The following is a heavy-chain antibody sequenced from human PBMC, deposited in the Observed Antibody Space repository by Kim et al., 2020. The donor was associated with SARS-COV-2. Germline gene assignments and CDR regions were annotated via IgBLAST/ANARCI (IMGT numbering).Heavy chain of an antibody. CDR3: ARSKFPMDTIFDY. J-gene: IGHJ4*02. V-gene: IGHV5-10-1*01. D-gene: IGHD5-18*01. Sequence: NYSPSFQGHVTISADKSISTAYLQWSSLKASDTAMYYCARSKFPMDTIFDYWGQGALATVSS.